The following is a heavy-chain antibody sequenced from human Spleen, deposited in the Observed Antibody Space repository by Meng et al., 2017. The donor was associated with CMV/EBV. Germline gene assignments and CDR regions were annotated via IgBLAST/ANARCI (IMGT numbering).Heavy chain of an antibody. Sequence: YGASFSDYYWSWIRQPPGKGLEWIGDINHIGGTDYRPSLESRITISVDTSKNQFSLRLTSVTAADTAVYYCASGRKIFGIPPRGSDYWGPGTLVTVSS. D-gene: IGHD3-3*01. CDR2: INHIGGT. V-gene: IGHV4-34*01. J-gene: IGHJ4*02. CDR3: ASGRKIFGIPPRGSDY. CDR1: GASFSDYY.